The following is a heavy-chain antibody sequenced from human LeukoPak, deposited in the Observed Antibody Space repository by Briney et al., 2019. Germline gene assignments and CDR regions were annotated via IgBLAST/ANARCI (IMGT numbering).Heavy chain of an antibody. D-gene: IGHD6-19*01. Sequence: PVGSLRLSCEPSGFTFPSYAMHSVRHAPRKGREWVSSISASGSGTFYTDSMNGRFTISRDNAKKTFFLQMKNLRPGDTALYYCAKGRDTSGRQNFDFWGQGTLVTVSS. V-gene: IGHV3-23*01. CDR3: AKGRDTSGRQNFDF. J-gene: IGHJ4*02. CDR2: ISASGSGT. CDR1: GFTFPSYA.